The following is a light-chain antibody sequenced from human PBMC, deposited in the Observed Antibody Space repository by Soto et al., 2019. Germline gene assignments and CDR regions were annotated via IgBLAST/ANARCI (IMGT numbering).Light chain of an antibody. CDR1: SNDIGGFNY. CDR3: SSDARSITYV. CDR2: DVS. V-gene: IGLV2-14*01. J-gene: IGLJ1*01. Sequence: QSALTQPASVSGSPGQSITIYCSGSSNDIGGFNYVSWYQQLPGKAPKLIIYDVSNRPSGVSNRFSGSKSGNTASLTISGLQAEDEADYYCSSDARSITYVFGAWTKLTVL.